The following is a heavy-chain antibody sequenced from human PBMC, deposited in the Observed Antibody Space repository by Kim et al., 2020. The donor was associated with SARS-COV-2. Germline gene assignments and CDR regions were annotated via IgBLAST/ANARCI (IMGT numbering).Heavy chain of an antibody. CDR1: GFTFSLYA. CDR3: LQGGVPAATPSDY. V-gene: IGHV3-23*03. CDR2: IYSAGSRT. D-gene: IGHD2-2*01. Sequence: GGSLRLSCAASGFTFSLYAMSWVRQAPGKGLEWVAGIYSAGSRTYYADSVKGRFTISSDNYKNKLYLQMSILRAEDTDVYYCLQGGVPAATPSDYWGQG. J-gene: IGHJ4*02.